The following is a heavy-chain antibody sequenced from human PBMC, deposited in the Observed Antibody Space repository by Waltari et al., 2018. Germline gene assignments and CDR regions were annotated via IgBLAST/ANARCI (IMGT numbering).Heavy chain of an antibody. CDR2: ISAGRAAI. Sequence: EVQLVESGGGFVQPGGSLRLSCLGSGFTFGVFSMHWIRQAPGKGLEWVAYISAGRAAIYDAESVKGRFTISRDNAKNSLFLQMTNLGVEDTAVYYCATEPAPGAGINYWGQGILVTVSS. D-gene: IGHD6-19*01. CDR3: ATEPAPGAGINY. CDR1: GFTFGVFS. J-gene: IGHJ4*02. V-gene: IGHV3-48*01.